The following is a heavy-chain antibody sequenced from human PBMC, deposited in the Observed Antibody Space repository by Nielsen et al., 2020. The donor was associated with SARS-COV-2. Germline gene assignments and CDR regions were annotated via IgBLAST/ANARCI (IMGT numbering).Heavy chain of an antibody. CDR1: GGSFSGYY. Sequence: SETLSLTCAVYGGSFSGYYWSWIRQSPGKGLEWIGEINHSGSTNYNPSLKSRVTISVDTSKNQFSLKLSSVTAADTAVYYCARGRGYCSSTSCYHYYYYGMDVWGQGTTVTVSS. CDR3: ARGRGYCSSTSCYHYYYYGMDV. D-gene: IGHD2-2*01. J-gene: IGHJ6*02. CDR2: INHSGST. V-gene: IGHV4-34*01.